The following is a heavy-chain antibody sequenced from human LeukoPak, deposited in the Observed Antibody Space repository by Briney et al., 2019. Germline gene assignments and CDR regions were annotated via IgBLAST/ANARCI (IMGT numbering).Heavy chain of an antibody. D-gene: IGHD3-16*01. J-gene: IGHJ5*02. V-gene: IGHV3-66*01. CDR1: GFTVSSNY. CDR3: ARDLYDYVWGSYRPTNA. Sequence: GGSLRLSCAASGFTVSSNYMSWVRQAPGKGLEWVSVIYSGGSTYYADSVKGRFTISRDNSKNTLYLQMNSLRAEDTAVYYCARDLYDYVWGSYRPTNAWGQGTLVTVSS. CDR2: IYSGGST.